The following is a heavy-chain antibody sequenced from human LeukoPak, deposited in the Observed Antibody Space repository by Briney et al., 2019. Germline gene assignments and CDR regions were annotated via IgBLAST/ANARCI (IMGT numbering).Heavy chain of an antibody. J-gene: IGHJ4*02. CDR1: GGSISSYY. CDR2: IYYSGST. CDR3: ARAWDY. Sequence: SETLSLTCAVSGGSISSYYWSWIRQPPGKGLEWIGYIYYSGSTNYNPSLKSRVTISVDTSKNQFSLKLSSVTAADTAVYYCARAWDYWGQGTLVTVSS. V-gene: IGHV4-59*01.